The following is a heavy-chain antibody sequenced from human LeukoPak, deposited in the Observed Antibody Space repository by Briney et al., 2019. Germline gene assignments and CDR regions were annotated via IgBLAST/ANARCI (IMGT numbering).Heavy chain of an antibody. CDR2: FDPEDGET. Sequence: ASVKVSCKVSGYTLTELSMHWVRQAPGKGLEWMGGFDPEDGETIYAQKFQGRVTMTEDTSTDTAYMELSSLRSEDTAVYYCATRSSGPKGDAFDIWGRGTMVTVSS. D-gene: IGHD6-13*01. J-gene: IGHJ3*02. CDR1: GYTLTELS. V-gene: IGHV1-24*01. CDR3: ATRSSGPKGDAFDI.